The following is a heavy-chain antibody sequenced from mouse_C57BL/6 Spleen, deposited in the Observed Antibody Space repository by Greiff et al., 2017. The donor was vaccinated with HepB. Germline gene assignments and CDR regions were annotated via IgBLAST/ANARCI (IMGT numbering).Heavy chain of an antibody. J-gene: IGHJ3*01. Sequence: EVQGVESGGGLVKPGGSLKLSCAASGFTFSSYAMSWVRQTPEKRLEWVATISDGGSYTYYPDNVKGRFTISRDNAKNNLYLQMSHLKSEDTAMYYCARVDYDYDGTYWGQGTLVTVSA. D-gene: IGHD2-4*01. V-gene: IGHV5-4*01. CDR3: ARVDYDYDGTY. CDR2: ISDGGSYT. CDR1: GFTFSSYA.